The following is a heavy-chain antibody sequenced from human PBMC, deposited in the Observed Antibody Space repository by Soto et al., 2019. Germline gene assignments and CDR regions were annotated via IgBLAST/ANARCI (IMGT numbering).Heavy chain of an antibody. V-gene: IGHV1-69*13. CDR3: ARNLVVVAATPSWFDP. J-gene: IGHJ5*02. Sequence: SVKVSCKASGGTFSSYAISWVRQAPGQGLEWMGGIIPIFGTANYAQKFQGRVTITADESTSTAYMELSSLRSEDTAVYYCARNLVVVAATPSWFDPWRQGTLVTVSS. CDR1: GGTFSSYA. D-gene: IGHD2-15*01. CDR2: IIPIFGTA.